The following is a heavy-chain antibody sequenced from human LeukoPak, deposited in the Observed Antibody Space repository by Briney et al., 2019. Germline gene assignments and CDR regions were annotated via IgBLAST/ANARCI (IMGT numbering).Heavy chain of an antibody. CDR2: INHSGST. V-gene: IGHV4-34*01. CDR3: ARMQRDGYKPPFDY. Sequence: PSETLSLTCAVYGGSFSGYYWSWIRQPPGKGLEWIGEINHSGSTNYNPSLKSRVTISVDTSKNQFSLKLSSVTAVDTAVYYCARMQRDGYKPPFDYWGQGTLVTVSS. D-gene: IGHD5-24*01. J-gene: IGHJ4*02. CDR1: GGSFSGYY.